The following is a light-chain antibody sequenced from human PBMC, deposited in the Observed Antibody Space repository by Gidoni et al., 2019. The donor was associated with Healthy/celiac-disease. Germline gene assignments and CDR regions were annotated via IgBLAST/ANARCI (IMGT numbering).Light chain of an antibody. Sequence: DIQMPQSPPTLSAFVGDRVTIPCRASQSISSWLAWYQQKPGKAPKLMISKASTLESGVPSRFSGSGAGTEFALTISSLQPDDFATYYCKQYSSYSWTFGQGTKVEIK. J-gene: IGKJ1*01. CDR2: KAS. CDR3: KQYSSYSWT. V-gene: IGKV1-5*03. CDR1: QSISSW.